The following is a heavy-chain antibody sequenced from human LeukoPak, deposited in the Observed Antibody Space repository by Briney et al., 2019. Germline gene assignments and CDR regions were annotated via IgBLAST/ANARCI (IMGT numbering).Heavy chain of an antibody. Sequence: GGSLRLSCAASGFTFSSYWMSWVRQAPGKGLEWVANIKQDGSEKYYVDSVKGRFTISRDNAKNSLYLQMNSLRAEDTAMYYCARDNPLWAGAFDIWGQGTMVTVSS. CDR1: GFTFSSYW. CDR3: ARDNPLWAGAFDI. J-gene: IGHJ3*02. D-gene: IGHD2-21*01. CDR2: IKQDGSEK. V-gene: IGHV3-7*01.